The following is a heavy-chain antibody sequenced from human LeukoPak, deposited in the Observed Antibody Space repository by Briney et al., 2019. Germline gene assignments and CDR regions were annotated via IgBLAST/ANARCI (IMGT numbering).Heavy chain of an antibody. CDR2: IRYDGSNK. CDR1: GFTFSSYG. V-gene: IGHV3-30*02. CDR3: VRDNPRCCGVIPSNIDDY. D-gene: IGHD2/OR15-2a*01. Sequence: PGGSLRLSCAASGFTFSSYGMHWVRQAPGKGLEWVAFIRYDGSNKYYADSVKGRFTIPRDNAKNSLYLQMNSLRAEDTAVYYCVRDNPRCCGVIPSNIDDYWGQGTLVTVSS. J-gene: IGHJ4*02.